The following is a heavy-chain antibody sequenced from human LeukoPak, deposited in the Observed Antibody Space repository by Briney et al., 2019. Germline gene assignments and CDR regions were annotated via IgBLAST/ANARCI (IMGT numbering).Heavy chain of an antibody. V-gene: IGHV3-48*03. CDR3: ARDRDYYDSSGYYYKDAFDI. CDR1: GFTFSSYE. CDR2: ISSSGSTI. J-gene: IGHJ3*02. Sequence: GGSLRLSCAASGFTFSSYEMNWVRQAPGKGLEWVSYISSSGSTIYYADSVKGRFTISRDNAKNSLYLQMNSLRAEDTAVYYCARDRDYYDSSGYYYKDAFDIWGQGTMVTVSS. D-gene: IGHD3-22*01.